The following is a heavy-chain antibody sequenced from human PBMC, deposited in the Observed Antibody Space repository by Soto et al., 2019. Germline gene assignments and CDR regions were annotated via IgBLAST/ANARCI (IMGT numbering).Heavy chain of an antibody. Sequence: GGSLRLSCAASGFTFSGSAMHWVRQASGKGLEWVGRIRSKANNYATAYGASVKGRLTISKDTSKNQVVLTMTNMDPVDTATYYCARTGTDLVDNYYYYYMDVWGKGTTVTVSS. J-gene: IGHJ6*03. CDR2: IRSKANNYAT. V-gene: IGHV3-73*01. CDR3: ARTGTDLVDNYYYYYMDV. D-gene: IGHD2-15*01. CDR1: GFTFSGSA.